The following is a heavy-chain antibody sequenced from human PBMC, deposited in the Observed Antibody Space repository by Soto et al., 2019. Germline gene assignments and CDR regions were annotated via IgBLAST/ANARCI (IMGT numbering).Heavy chain of an antibody. V-gene: IGHV6-1*01. Sequence: SQTLSLTCAISGDSVSSNSAAWNWIRQSPSRGLEWLGRTYYRSKWYNDYAVSVKSRITINPDTSKNQFSLQLNSVTPEDTAVYYCAREKPQYSSSWYRPDYYYRMDLWGQGTTVT. CDR1: GDSVSSNSAA. J-gene: IGHJ6*02. CDR2: TYYRSKWYN. D-gene: IGHD6-13*01. CDR3: AREKPQYSSSWYRPDYYYRMDL.